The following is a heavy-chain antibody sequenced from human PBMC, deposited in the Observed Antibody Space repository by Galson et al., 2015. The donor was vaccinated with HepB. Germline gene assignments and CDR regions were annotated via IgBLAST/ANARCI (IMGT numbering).Heavy chain of an antibody. D-gene: IGHD2-2*01. J-gene: IGHJ6*02. V-gene: IGHV3-48*03. Sequence: SLRLSCAASGFTFSSYEMNWVRQAPGKGLEWVSYISSSGSTIYYADSVKGRFTISRDNAKNSLYLQMNSLRAEDTAVYYCARGSSEYQLLNYYYYYGMDVWGQGTTVTVSS. CDR2: ISSSGSTI. CDR1: GFTFSSYE. CDR3: ARGSSEYQLLNYYYYYGMDV.